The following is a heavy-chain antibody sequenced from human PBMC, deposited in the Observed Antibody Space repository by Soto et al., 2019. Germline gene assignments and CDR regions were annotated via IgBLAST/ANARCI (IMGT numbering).Heavy chain of an antibody. J-gene: IGHJ4*02. D-gene: IGHD6-6*01. Sequence: LRLSCAASGFTFSGSAMHWVRQASGKGLEWVGRIRSKANSYATAYAASVKGRFTISRDDSKNTAYLQMNSLKTEDTAVYYCTRRYSSSSALFDYWGQGTLVTVSS. CDR2: IRSKANSYAT. CDR1: GFTFSGSA. CDR3: TRRYSSSSALFDY. V-gene: IGHV3-73*01.